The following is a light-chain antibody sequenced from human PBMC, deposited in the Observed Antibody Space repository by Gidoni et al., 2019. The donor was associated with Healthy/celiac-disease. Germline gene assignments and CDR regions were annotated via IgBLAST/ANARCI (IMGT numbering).Light chain of an antibody. CDR2: LGS. V-gene: IGKV2-28*01. CDR1: QSLLHSNGYNY. J-gene: IGKJ4*01. CDR3: MQALQTPPNT. Sequence: IVLTQSPPSLPVTPGEPASISCRSSQSLLHSNGYNYLDWYLQKPGQSPQLLIYLGSNRASGVPDRFSGSGSGTDFTLKISRVEAEDVGVYYCMQALQTPPNTFGGGTKVEIK.